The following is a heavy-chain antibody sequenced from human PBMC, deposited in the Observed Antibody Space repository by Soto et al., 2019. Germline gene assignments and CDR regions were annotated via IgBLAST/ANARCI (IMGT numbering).Heavy chain of an antibody. J-gene: IGHJ3*02. D-gene: IGHD2-2*01. Sequence: GGSQRLSSAASGFNFGSYAMSWVRQAPGKGLEWVSAISGSGGSTYYADSVKGRFTISRDNSKNTLYLQMNSLRAEDTAVYYCAKDLVVPAAIGTHAFDIWGQGTMVTVSS. CDR1: GFNFGSYA. V-gene: IGHV3-23*01. CDR3: AKDLVVPAAIGTHAFDI. CDR2: ISGSGGST.